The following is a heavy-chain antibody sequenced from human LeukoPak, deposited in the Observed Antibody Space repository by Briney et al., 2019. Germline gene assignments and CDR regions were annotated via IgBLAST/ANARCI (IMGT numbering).Heavy chain of an antibody. CDR2: VYTSGGT. CDR3: AREVRWSGYYQGANWFDP. CDR1: GGXISTYY. Sequence: SETLSLTCTVSGGXISTYYCSWIRQAAGKGLEWIGRVYTSGGTNYNPTLASRVTMSVDTSRNWISLKLTSVTAADTAVYYCAREVRWSGYYQGANWFDPWGPGTLVTVSS. V-gene: IGHV4-4*07. D-gene: IGHD3-3*01. J-gene: IGHJ5*02.